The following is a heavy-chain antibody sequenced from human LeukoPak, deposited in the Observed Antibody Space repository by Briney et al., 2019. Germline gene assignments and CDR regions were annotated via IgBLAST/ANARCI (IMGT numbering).Heavy chain of an antibody. CDR2: ISGSAFST. V-gene: IGHV3-23*01. CDR3: VKGLGVDDN. Sequence: PGGSLRLSCAASGLTFSNYAMSWVRQAPGKWLEWVSGISGSAFSTDYADSVKGRFTISRDNSRNTLYLQMNSLRGDDTAVYYCVKGLGVDDNWGQGTLVTVSS. D-gene: IGHD3-10*01. J-gene: IGHJ4*02. CDR1: GLTFSNYA.